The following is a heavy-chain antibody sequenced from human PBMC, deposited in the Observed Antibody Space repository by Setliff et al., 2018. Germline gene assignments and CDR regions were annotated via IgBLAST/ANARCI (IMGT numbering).Heavy chain of an antibody. CDR2: IRASNDET. D-gene: IGHD3-3*01. CDR3: ARRHIGVIIGYYFDY. Sequence: ASVKVSCKTSGYTFTDYGISWVRQAPGQRLEWVGWIRASNDETDYAQKFRGRFTISRDNAKNSLYLQMNSLRAEDTAVYYCARRHIGVIIGYYFDYWGQGTLVTVSS. J-gene: IGHJ4*02. CDR1: GYTFTDYG. V-gene: IGHV1-18*01.